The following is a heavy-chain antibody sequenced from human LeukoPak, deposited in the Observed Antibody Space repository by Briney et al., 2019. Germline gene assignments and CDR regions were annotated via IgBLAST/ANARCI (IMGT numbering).Heavy chain of an antibody. Sequence: GGSLRLSCAASGFTFSSYAMSWVRQAPGKGLEWVSAISGSGGSTYYADSVKGRFTISRDNSKNTLYLQMNSLRAEDTAVYYCAKSIAAAGLYEYFQHWGQGTLVTVSS. CDR2: ISGSGGST. V-gene: IGHV3-23*01. CDR3: AKSIAAAGLYEYFQH. CDR1: GFTFSSYA. J-gene: IGHJ1*01. D-gene: IGHD6-13*01.